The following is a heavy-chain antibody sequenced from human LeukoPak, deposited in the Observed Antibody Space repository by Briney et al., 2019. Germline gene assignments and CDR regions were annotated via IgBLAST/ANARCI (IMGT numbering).Heavy chain of an antibody. J-gene: IGHJ4*02. Sequence: GGSLRLSCAASGFTLTTYATYWVRQAPGKGLVWVSRLTADGSSTIYADSVMGRFTVSRDIAKNTPYLEMNSLRAEDTAVYYCARAQLGTPTDCWGQGTLVTVSS. CDR3: ARAQLGTPTDC. V-gene: IGHV3-74*01. D-gene: IGHD1-26*01. CDR2: LTADGSST. CDR1: GFTLTTYA.